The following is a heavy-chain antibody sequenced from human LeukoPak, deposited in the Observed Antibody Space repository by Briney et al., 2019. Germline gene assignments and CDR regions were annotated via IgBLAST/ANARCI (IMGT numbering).Heavy chain of an antibody. CDR3: ARRGGSSSRRRPIDY. J-gene: IGHJ4*02. D-gene: IGHD6-6*01. Sequence: AGGSLRLSCTASGFTFSAYWMSWVRQAPGKGPEWVANIKQDGSQRYYVDSVRGRFTISRDNAKNSLFLQMNGLRAEDTAVYYCARRGGSSSRRRPIDYWGQGTLVTVSS. V-gene: IGHV3-7*01. CDR2: IKQDGSQR. CDR1: GFTFSAYW.